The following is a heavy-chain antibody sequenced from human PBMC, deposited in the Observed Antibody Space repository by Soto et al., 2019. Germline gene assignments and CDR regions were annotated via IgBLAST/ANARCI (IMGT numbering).Heavy chain of an antibody. CDR3: AKDSPAYLYSSSWYIDF. CDR1: GFTFSSYA. D-gene: IGHD6-13*01. Sequence: EVQLLESGGGLVQPGGSLRLSCAASGFTFSSYAMSWVRQAPGKGLEWVSAISGSGGSTYYADSVKGRFTISRDNSKNTLNLQMNSLRAEDTAVYYCAKDSPAYLYSSSWYIDFWGQGSLVTVSS. J-gene: IGHJ4*02. CDR2: ISGSGGST. V-gene: IGHV3-23*01.